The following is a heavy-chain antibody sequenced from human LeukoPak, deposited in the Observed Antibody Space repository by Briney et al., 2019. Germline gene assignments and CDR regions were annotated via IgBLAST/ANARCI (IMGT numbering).Heavy chain of an antibody. Sequence: ASVKVSCKASGYTFTSYGISWVRQAPGQGLEWLGWISAYDANTNYAQKLQGRVTMSTDTSTSSVYMELSRLRSDDTAVYYCASPWGRWFGELIWYFDLWGRGTLVTVSS. CDR1: GYTFTSYG. V-gene: IGHV1-18*01. CDR3: ASPWGRWFGELIWYFDL. CDR2: ISAYDANT. J-gene: IGHJ2*01. D-gene: IGHD3-10*01.